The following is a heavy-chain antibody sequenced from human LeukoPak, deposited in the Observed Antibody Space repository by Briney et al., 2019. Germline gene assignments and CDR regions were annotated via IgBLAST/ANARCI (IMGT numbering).Heavy chain of an antibody. Sequence: GRSLRLSCAASGFTFSSYAMHWVRQAPGKGLEWVAVISYDGSNKYYADSVKGRFTISRDNSKNTLYLQVNSLRAEDTAVYYCAREYYDFWSGYYYFDYWGQGTLVTVSS. CDR3: AREYYDFWSGYYYFDY. D-gene: IGHD3-3*01. CDR2: ISYDGSNK. V-gene: IGHV3-30*01. J-gene: IGHJ4*02. CDR1: GFTFSSYA.